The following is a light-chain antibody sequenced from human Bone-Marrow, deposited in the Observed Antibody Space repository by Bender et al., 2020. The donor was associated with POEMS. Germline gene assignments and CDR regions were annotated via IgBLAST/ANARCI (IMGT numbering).Light chain of an antibody. CDR2: GYN. CDR1: SSNTGSGYD. Sequence: QSALTQPRSVSGSPGQSVTISCTGSSSNTGSGYDINWYQHLPGTAPKLLIYGYNNRPSGVPDRFSGSKSGNTASLTISGLQAEDEADYYCCSFTTSSTFVFGTGTKVTV. CDR3: CSFTTSSTFV. J-gene: IGLJ1*01. V-gene: IGLV1-40*01.